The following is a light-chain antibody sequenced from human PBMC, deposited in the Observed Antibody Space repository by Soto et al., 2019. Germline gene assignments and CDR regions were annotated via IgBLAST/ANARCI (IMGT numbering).Light chain of an antibody. V-gene: IGKV3-20*01. CDR2: GAS. Sequence: EIVLTQSPGTLSLSPGERATLSCRASQSVSSSYLAWYQQKPGQAPRLLIYGASSRATGIPDRFSGSGSGTDFTLTISRLEHEEFAVYYCQQYGSSFGGGNKVESK. CDR3: QQYGSS. CDR1: QSVSSSY. J-gene: IGKJ4*01.